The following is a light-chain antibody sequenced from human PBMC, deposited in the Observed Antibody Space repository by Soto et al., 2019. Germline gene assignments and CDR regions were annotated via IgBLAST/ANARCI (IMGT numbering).Light chain of an antibody. CDR1: SSNIGAHYD. CDR3: AVWDDSLNGLWV. CDR2: RNS. J-gene: IGLJ3*02. Sequence: QSVLTQSPSVSGAPGQRVTISCTGSSSNIGAHYDVHWYQQLPGTAPKLLIYRNSNRPSGVPDRFSGAKSGTSASLAITGLQAEDEADYYCAVWDDSLNGLWVFGGGTKLTVL. V-gene: IGLV1-40*01.